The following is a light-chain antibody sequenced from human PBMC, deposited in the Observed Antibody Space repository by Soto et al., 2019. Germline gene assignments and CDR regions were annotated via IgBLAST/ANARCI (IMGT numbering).Light chain of an antibody. CDR3: SSYAGSNRGV. CDR2: EVS. Sequence: QSVLTQPPSASGSPGQSVTISCTGTSSDVGGYNYVSWYQHHSGKAPKLMIYEVSKRPSGVPDRFSGSKSGNTASLTVSGLQAEDEADYYCSSYAGSNRGVFGGGTQLTVL. J-gene: IGLJ2*01. CDR1: SSDVGGYNY. V-gene: IGLV2-8*01.